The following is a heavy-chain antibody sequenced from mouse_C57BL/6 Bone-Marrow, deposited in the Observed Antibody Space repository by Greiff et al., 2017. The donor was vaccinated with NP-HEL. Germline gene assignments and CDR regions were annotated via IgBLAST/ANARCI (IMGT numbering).Heavy chain of an antibody. Sequence: EVKLVESGPGLVKPSQSLSLTCSVTGYSITSGYYWNWIRQFPGNKLEWMGYISYDGSNNYNPSLKNRISITRDTSKNQFFLKLNSVTTEDTATYYCAREGFYDYDGGFAYWGQGTLVTVSA. V-gene: IGHV3-6*01. CDR3: AREGFYDYDGGFAY. CDR2: ISYDGSN. D-gene: IGHD2-4*01. CDR1: GYSITSGYY. J-gene: IGHJ3*01.